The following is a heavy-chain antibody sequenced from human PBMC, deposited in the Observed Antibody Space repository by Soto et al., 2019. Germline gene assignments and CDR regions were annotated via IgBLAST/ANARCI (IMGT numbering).Heavy chain of an antibody. D-gene: IGHD4-17*01. V-gene: IGHV2-5*02. J-gene: IGHJ4*02. CDR2: TYWDDDK. CDR3: AHRQRTVYFDY. CDR1: GFSLSTSGVG. Sequence: QITLKESGPTLVKPTQTLTLTCTFSGFSLSTSGVGVGGIRQPPGKALEWLALTYWDDDKRYSPSLKSRLTITKDTSKNQVVLTMTNMDPVDTSTYYCAHRQRTVYFDYWGQGTLVTVSS.